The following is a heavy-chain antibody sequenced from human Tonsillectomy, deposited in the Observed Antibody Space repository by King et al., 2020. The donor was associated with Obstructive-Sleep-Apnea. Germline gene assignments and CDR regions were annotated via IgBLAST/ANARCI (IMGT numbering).Heavy chain of an antibody. CDR3: TTDGGEAAGTNY. J-gene: IGHJ4*02. CDR1: GFTFSNAW. CDR2: IKSKTDGGTT. Sequence: VQLVESGGGLVKPGGSLRLSCAASGFTFSNAWMSWVRQAPGKGLEWVGGIKSKTDGGTTDYAAPVKGRFTISRDDSKNTLYLQMNSLKTEDTAVYYCTTDGGEAAGTNYWGQGTLVTVSS. V-gene: IGHV3-15*05. D-gene: IGHD6-13*01.